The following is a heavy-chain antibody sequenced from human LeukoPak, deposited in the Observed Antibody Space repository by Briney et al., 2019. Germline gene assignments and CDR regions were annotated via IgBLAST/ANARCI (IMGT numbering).Heavy chain of an antibody. V-gene: IGHV4-59*08. D-gene: IGHD6-6*01. CDR2: IYYSGST. CDR1: GGSISSYY. Sequence: SETLSLTCTVSGGSISSYYWSWLRQPPGKGLEWIGYIYYSGSTNYNPSLKSRVTIPVDTSKNQFSLKLSSVTAADTAVYYCARLYSSSFPLYWGQGTLVTVSS. CDR3: ARLYSSSFPLY. J-gene: IGHJ4*02.